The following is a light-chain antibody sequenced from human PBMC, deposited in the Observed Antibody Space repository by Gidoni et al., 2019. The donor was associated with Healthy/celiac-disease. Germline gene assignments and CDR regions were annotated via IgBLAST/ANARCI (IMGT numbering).Light chain of an antibody. J-gene: IGKJ1*01. Sequence: DIQMTQSPSTLSASVGDRVTITCRASHSISSWLAWYQQQPGKAPNLLIYKASSLESGVPSSFSGSGSGIDFTLTISSLQPYAFSTYYRQQYNTYPWTFGQGTKVEIK. CDR1: HSISSW. CDR2: KAS. CDR3: QQYNTYPWT. V-gene: IGKV1-5*03.